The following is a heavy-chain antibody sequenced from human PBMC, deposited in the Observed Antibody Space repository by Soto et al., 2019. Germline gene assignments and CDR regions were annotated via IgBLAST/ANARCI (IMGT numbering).Heavy chain of an antibody. D-gene: IGHD2-15*01. Sequence: LRLSCAASGFSFRNYAMSWVRQAPGKGLEWVSAISGSGGATYYANSVKGRSAISRDNSKNTLYLQMNSLRAEDTAVYYCAKIAYADQAGSDFWGLGTLVTVSS. V-gene: IGHV3-23*01. J-gene: IGHJ4*02. CDR2: ISGSGGAT. CDR1: GFSFRNYA. CDR3: AKIAYADQAGSDF.